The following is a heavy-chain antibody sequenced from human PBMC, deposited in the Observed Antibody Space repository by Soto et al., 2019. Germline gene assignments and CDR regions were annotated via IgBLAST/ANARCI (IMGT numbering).Heavy chain of an antibody. CDR3: AKVAPSITMVDGMDV. CDR2: ISWNSGSI. CDR1: GFTFDDYA. Sequence: QPGGSLRLSCAASGFTFDDYAMHWVRQAPGKGLEWVSGISWNSGSIGYADSVKGRFTISRDNAKNSLYLQMNSLRAEDTALYYCAKVAPSITMVDGMDVWGQGTTVTVSS. D-gene: IGHD3-10*01. V-gene: IGHV3-9*01. J-gene: IGHJ6*02.